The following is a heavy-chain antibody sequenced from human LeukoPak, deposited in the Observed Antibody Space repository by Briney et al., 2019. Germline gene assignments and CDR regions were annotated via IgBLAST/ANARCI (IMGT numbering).Heavy chain of an antibody. CDR1: GYSFTSYW. Sequence: PGASLQISCKVVGYSFTSYWIGLVRPLPGKGMEGMGVIYPGDSRTRDNPSFQGQVTISVNKSISTAYLQWVSLKASDTAIYYCACRDLTSTWSYPWGQGTLVTVSS. J-gene: IGHJ5*02. D-gene: IGHD2-2*01. V-gene: IGHV5-51*01. CDR3: ACRDLTSTWSYP. CDR2: IYPGDSRT.